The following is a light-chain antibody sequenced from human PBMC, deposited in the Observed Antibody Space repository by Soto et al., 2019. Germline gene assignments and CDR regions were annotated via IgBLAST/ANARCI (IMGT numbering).Light chain of an antibody. V-gene: IGKV1-39*01. Sequence: DIQMTQSPSSLSASVGDRVTITCRASQSIRNYLNWYQQKVGKAPKLLIYTASCLQGGVPSRFSGSGSGTDFTLPISSLQPEDFATYYCQQSYSTPPTFGQGTKVEIQ. J-gene: IGKJ1*01. CDR2: TAS. CDR1: QSIRNY. CDR3: QQSYSTPPT.